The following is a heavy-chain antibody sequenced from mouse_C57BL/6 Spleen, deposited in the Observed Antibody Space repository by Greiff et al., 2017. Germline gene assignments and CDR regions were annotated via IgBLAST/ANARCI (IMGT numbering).Heavy chain of an antibody. V-gene: IGHV1-81*01. Sequence: QVQLQQSGAELARPGASVTLSCKASGYTFTSYGISWVKQRTGQGLEWIGAIYPRSGNTYYNEKFKGNATLTADKSSSTAYMELRSMTYEDSAVYFCARRDYGSSYPYYAMDYWGQGTSVTVSS. J-gene: IGHJ4*01. D-gene: IGHD1-1*01. CDR2: IYPRSGNT. CDR3: ARRDYGSSYPYYAMDY. CDR1: GYTFTSYG.